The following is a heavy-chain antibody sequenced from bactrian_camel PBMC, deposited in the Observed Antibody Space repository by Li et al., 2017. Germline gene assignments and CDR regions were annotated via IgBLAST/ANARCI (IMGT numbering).Heavy chain of an antibody. CDR3: AADLHGWRRRYSDYDVASCEYNY. CDR2: IASGGDT. J-gene: IGHJ4*01. D-gene: IGHD4*01. CDR1: GLSYSRYW. V-gene: IGHV3S26*01. Sequence: HVQLVESGGGSVQAGGSLRLSCARSGLSYSRYWMAWFRQAPGKEREGVAVIASGGDTTYLDSVKGRFTVSKDNDKSTLYLQMNGLKPEDTAMYYCAADLHGWRRRYSDYDVASCEYNYWGQGTQVTVS.